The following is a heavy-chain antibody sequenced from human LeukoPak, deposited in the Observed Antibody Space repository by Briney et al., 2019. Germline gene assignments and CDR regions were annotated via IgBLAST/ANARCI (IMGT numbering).Heavy chain of an antibody. CDR1: GFTFSSYA. J-gene: IGHJ3*02. V-gene: IGHV3-23*01. CDR2: ISGSGGST. Sequence: GGSLRLSCAATGFTFSSYAMSWVRQAPGKGLEWVSAISGSGGSTYYADSVKGRFTISRDNSKNTLYLQMNSLRAEDTAVYYCAKDIVVVPAVSPPNDAFDIWGQGTMVTVSS. CDR3: AKDIVVVPAVSPPNDAFDI. D-gene: IGHD2-2*01.